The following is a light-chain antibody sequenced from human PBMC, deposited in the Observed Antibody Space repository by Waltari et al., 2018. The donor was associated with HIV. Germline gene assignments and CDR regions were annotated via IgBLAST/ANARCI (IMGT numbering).Light chain of an antibody. CDR2: SND. CDR3: STWDSSLSAHV. CDR1: NNNVGTQG. V-gene: IGLV10-54*01. Sequence: TLTCPGNNNNVGTQGAAWLQQHQGHPPKLLFFSNDNRPSGISERFSVSRSGNTASLTITGLQPEDEADYYCSTWDSSLSAHVFGGGTKLTVL. J-gene: IGLJ3*02.